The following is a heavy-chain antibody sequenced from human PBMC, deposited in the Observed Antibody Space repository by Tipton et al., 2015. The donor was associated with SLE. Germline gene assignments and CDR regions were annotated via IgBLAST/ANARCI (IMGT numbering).Heavy chain of an antibody. J-gene: IGHJ5*02. CDR3: ARGGTPAAGYSWFDP. CDR2: IYYSGST. Sequence: TLSLTCTVSGGSISNHYWGWIRQPPGMGLEWIGYIYYSGSTNYNPSLKSRVTISVDTSKNQFSLKLSSVTAADTAVYYCARGGTPAAGYSWFDPWGQGTLATVSS. D-gene: IGHD6-13*01. V-gene: IGHV4-59*08. CDR1: GGSISNHY.